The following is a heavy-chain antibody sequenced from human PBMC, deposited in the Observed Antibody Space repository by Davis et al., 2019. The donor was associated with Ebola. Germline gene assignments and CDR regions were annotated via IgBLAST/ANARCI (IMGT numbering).Heavy chain of an antibody. D-gene: IGHD6-13*01. CDR2: ISSSSSYI. Sequence: GESLKISCAASGFTFSSYSMNWVRQAPGKGLEWVSSISSSSSYIYYADSVKGRFTISRDNAKNSLYLQMNSLRAEDTAVYYCARRLHGSSWTPGDVWGQGTTVTVSS. V-gene: IGHV3-21*01. CDR3: ARRLHGSSWTPGDV. J-gene: IGHJ6*02. CDR1: GFTFSSYS.